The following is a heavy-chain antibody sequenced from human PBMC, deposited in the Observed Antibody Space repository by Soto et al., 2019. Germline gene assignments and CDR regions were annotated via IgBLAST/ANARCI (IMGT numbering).Heavy chain of an antibody. CDR1: GFTFSSYS. Sequence: KAGGSLRLSCAASGFTFSSYSMNWVRQAPGKGLEWVSSISSSSSYIYYADSVKGRFTISRDNAKNSLYLQMNSLRAEDTAVYYCARGGGPGGDYYYGMDVWGQGTTVTVSS. CDR3: ARGGGPGGDYYYGMDV. D-gene: IGHD3-10*01. CDR2: ISSSSSYI. J-gene: IGHJ6*02. V-gene: IGHV3-21*01.